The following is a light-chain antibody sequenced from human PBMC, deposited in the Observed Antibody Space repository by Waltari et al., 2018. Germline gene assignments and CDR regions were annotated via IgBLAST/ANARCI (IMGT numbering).Light chain of an antibody. Sequence: QSALTQPRSVSGSPGQSVTISCTGTSSDVGGYNYVSWYQQHPGKAPKLMIYDVSKRPSGVPDRFSGSKSGNPATLTISGLQAEDEADYYCCSYAGSYTEVVFGGGTKLTVL. CDR3: CSYAGSYTEVV. CDR1: SSDVGGYNY. J-gene: IGLJ2*01. CDR2: DVS. V-gene: IGLV2-11*01.